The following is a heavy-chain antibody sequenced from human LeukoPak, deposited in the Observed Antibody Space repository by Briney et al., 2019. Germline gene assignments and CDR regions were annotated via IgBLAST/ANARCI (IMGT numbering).Heavy chain of an antibody. D-gene: IGHD3-3*01. CDR3: AKDFTRFLEWFPDAFDI. CDR1: GFTFNSYG. V-gene: IGHV3-30*18. J-gene: IGHJ3*02. Sequence: PGRSLRLSCAASGFTFNSYGMHWVRQAPGKGLEWVAVISYDGSNKYYADFVKGRFTISRDNSKNTLSLQMNGLIPEDTAVYYCAKDFTRFLEWFPDAFDIWGQGTMVTVSS. CDR2: ISYDGSNK.